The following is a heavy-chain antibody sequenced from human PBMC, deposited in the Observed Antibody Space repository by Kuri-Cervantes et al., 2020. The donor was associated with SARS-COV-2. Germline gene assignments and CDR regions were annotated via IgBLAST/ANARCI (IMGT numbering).Heavy chain of an antibody. V-gene: IGHV4-59*01. CDR3: ARDAVMDYDFWPPGWFDP. CDR1: GGSISSYY. CDR2: IYYSGST. J-gene: IGHJ5*02. D-gene: IGHD3-3*01. Sequence: SETLSLTCTVSGGSISSYYWSWIRQPPGKGLEWIGYIYYSGSTNYNPSLKSRVTISVDTSKSQFSLKLSSVTAADTAVYYCARDAVMDYDFWPPGWFDPWGQGTLVTVSS.